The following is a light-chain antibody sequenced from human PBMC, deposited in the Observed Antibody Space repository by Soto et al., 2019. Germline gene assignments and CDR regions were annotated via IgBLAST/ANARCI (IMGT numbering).Light chain of an antibody. J-gene: IGLJ2*01. CDR2: DVS. V-gene: IGLV2-14*01. CDR3: SSYTSSSPLVV. CDR1: SSDVGGYNY. Sequence: QSALTQPASVSGSPGQSITISCTGTSSDVGGYNYVSWYQQHPGKAPKLMIYDVSNRPSGVSNRFSGSKSGNTASLTISGIQAEDEADYYCSSYTSSSPLVVFGGGNKVTVL.